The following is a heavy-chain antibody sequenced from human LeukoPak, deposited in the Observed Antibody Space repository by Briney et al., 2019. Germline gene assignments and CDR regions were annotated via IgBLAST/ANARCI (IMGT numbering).Heavy chain of an antibody. CDR3: ARDHHMGGYVLYTRGGFTYYFDY. V-gene: IGHV3-21*01. D-gene: IGHD5-12*01. J-gene: IGHJ4*02. CDR2: ISSSSSYI. Sequence: KAGGSLRLSCAASGFTFSSYSMNWVRQAPGKGLEWVSSISSSSSYIYYADSVKGRFTISRDNAKNSLYLQMNSLRAEDTAVYYCARDHHMGGYVLYTRGGFTYYFDYWGQGTLVTVSS. CDR1: GFTFSSYS.